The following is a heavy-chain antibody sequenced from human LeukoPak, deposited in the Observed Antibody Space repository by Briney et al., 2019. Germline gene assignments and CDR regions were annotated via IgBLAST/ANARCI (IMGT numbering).Heavy chain of an antibody. V-gene: IGHV1-46*01. D-gene: IGHD6-13*01. CDR3: ARLGAAAVDY. CDR2: INPSGGST. J-gene: IGHJ4*02. Sequence: GASVKVSCKASGYVFTGYYMHWVRQAPGQGLEWMGIINPSGGSTSYAQKFQGRVTMTRDRSTSTVYMELSSLRFEDTAVYYCARLGAAAVDYWGQGTLVTVSS. CDR1: GYVFTGYY.